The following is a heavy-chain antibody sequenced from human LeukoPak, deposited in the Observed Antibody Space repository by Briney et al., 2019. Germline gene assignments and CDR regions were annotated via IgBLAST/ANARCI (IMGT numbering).Heavy chain of an antibody. Sequence: GGSLRLSCAASGFTFSSYEMNWVRQAPGKGLEWVSYISSSGSTIYYADSLKGRFTISRDNAKNSLYLQMNSLRAEDTAVYYCARRLEGYCSGGSCYSGGVVGAFDIWGQGTMVTVSS. CDR3: ARRLEGYCSGGSCYSGGVVGAFDI. V-gene: IGHV3-48*03. CDR2: ISSSGSTI. D-gene: IGHD2-15*01. CDR1: GFTFSSYE. J-gene: IGHJ3*02.